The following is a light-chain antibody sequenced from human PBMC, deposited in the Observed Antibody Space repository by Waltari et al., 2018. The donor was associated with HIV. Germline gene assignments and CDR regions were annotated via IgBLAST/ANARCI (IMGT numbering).Light chain of an antibody. V-gene: IGLV1-40*01. CDR1: TSNIGAGYD. CDR2: GNT. CDR3: QSYDNALSGSL. J-gene: IGLJ2*01. Sequence: QSVLTQPPSVSGAPGQRVTISCTGTTSNIGAGYDVHWYQQLPGTAPKLLVFGNTNRPAGVPDRFAGSKSGTSASLASTGLQAGDEGDYYCQSYDNALSGSLFGGGTKVTVL.